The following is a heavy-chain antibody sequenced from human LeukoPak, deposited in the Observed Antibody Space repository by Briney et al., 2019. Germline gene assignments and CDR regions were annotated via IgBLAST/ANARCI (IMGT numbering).Heavy chain of an antibody. CDR1: GFNFISHW. D-gene: IGHD2-15*01. Sequence: GGSLRLSCAASGFNFISHWMTWVRQAPGKGLEWVANIRQDEGEKYYADSVTGRFTISRDNAKNAVYLQMDGLRAEDTAVYYCARAAWAYCSSGSCPWGAFDIWGQGTMVTVS. CDR3: ARAAWAYCSSGSCPWGAFDI. CDR2: IRQDEGEK. V-gene: IGHV3-7*01. J-gene: IGHJ3*02.